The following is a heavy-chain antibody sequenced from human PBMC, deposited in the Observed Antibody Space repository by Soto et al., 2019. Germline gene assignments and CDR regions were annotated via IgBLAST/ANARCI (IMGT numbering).Heavy chain of an antibody. J-gene: IGHJ6*03. V-gene: IGHV3-48*02. CDR2: ISSSSSTI. CDR3: ARSITYRADSGSYYEREGGWYMDV. D-gene: IGHD1-26*01. Sequence: GGSLRLSCAASGFTFSSYSMNWVRQAPGKGLEWVSYISSSSSTIYYADSVKGRFTISRDNAKNSLYLQMNSLRDEDTAVYYCARSITYRADSGSYYEREGGWYMDVWGKGTTVTVSS. CDR1: GFTFSSYS.